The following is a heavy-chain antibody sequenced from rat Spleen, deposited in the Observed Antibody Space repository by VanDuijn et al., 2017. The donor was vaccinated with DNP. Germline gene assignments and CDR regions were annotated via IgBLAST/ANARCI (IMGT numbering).Heavy chain of an antibody. CDR3: ARGENNYIYWYFDF. CDR2: IRTGGGNT. D-gene: IGHD1-10*01. Sequence: EVQLVESGGGLVQPGRSLKLSCAASGFTFSNYGMAWVRQTPTKGLEWVASIRTGGGNTYYRDSVKGRFTISRDNAKNTQYLKMDSLRSEDTSTYYCARGENNYIYWYFDFWGPGTMVTVSS. CDR1: GFTFSNYG. V-gene: IGHV5S14*01. J-gene: IGHJ1*01.